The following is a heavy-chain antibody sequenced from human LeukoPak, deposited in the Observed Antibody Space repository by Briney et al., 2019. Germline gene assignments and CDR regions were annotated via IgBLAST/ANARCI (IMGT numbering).Heavy chain of an antibody. J-gene: IGHJ4*02. CDR3: ARGFGELFY. D-gene: IGHD3-10*01. Sequence: PGGSLRLSCEASGFTFSTNSINWVRQAPGKGRGWVSYISSSSSTIYYADSVKGRFTISRDNAKNSLYLQMNSLRDEDTAVYYCARGFGELFYWGQGTLVTVSS. V-gene: IGHV3-48*02. CDR2: ISSSSSTI. CDR1: GFTFSTNS.